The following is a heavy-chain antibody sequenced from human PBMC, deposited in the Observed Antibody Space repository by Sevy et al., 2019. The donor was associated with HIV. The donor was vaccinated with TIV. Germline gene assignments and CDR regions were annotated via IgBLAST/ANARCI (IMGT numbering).Heavy chain of an antibody. CDR1: GFTFSSYG. Sequence: GGSLRLSCAASGFTFSSYGMHWVRQAPGKGLEWVAVITYDGSNKYYADSVKVRFTISRDNSKNTLYLQMNSLRAEDTAVYYCAKDRSGYYDYWGQGTLVTVSS. J-gene: IGHJ4*02. D-gene: IGHD3-22*01. V-gene: IGHV3-30*18. CDR2: ITYDGSNK. CDR3: AKDRSGYYDY.